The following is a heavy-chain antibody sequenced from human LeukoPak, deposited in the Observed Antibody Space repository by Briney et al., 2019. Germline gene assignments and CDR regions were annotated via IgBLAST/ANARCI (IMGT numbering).Heavy chain of an antibody. Sequence: ETLSLTCTVSGGSISSYYWSWIRQPAGKGLEWIGRIYTSGSTNYNPSLKSRVTISVDTSKNQFSLKLSSVTAADTAVYYCARDPQHYDFSVGDAFDIWGQGTMVTVSS. CDR3: ARDPQHYDFSVGDAFDI. CDR1: GGSISSYY. V-gene: IGHV4-4*07. J-gene: IGHJ3*02. CDR2: IYTSGST. D-gene: IGHD3-3*01.